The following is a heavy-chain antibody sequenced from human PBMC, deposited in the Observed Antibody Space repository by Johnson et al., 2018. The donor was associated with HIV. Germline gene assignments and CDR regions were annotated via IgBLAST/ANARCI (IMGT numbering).Heavy chain of an antibody. D-gene: IGHD6-19*01. Sequence: QEKLVESGGGVVRPGGSLRLSCAASGFTFSSYAMHWVRQAQGKGLEWVAVITYDGRNKYYTDSVKGRFINSRDNCKNMTNLQMNGLSDEDTADYYCVRDQGSGWPTNAFDIWGRGTRVTVSS. CDR2: ITYDGRNK. V-gene: IGHV3-30*04. CDR3: VRDQGSGWPTNAFDI. J-gene: IGHJ3*02. CDR1: GFTFSSYA.